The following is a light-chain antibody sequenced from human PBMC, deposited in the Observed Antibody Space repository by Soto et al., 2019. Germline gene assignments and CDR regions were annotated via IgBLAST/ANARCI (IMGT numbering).Light chain of an antibody. J-gene: IGKJ2*01. CDR3: QQSYSTPYT. Sequence: DIQMTQSPSSLSASLGDRVTITCRASQGIGVYLAWFQQKPGNAPKLLIYAASTLQSGVTSRFSGSGSGTDFTLTISSLQPEDFATYFCQQSYSTPYTFGQGTKLEIK. V-gene: IGKV1-27*01. CDR2: AAS. CDR1: QGIGVY.